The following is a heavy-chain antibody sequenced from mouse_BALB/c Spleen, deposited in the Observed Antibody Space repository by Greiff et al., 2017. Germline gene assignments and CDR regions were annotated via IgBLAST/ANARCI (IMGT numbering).Heavy chain of an antibody. V-gene: IGHV1-80*01. CDR3: ARSDYYGSSPFAY. CDR2: IYPGDGDT. J-gene: IGHJ3*01. D-gene: IGHD1-1*01. Sequence: VQRVESGPELVKPGASVKISCKASGYAFSSYWMNWVKQRPGQGLEWIGQIYPGDGDTNYNGKFKGKATLTADKSSSTAYMQLSSLTSEDSAVYFCARSDYYGSSPFAYWGQGTLVTVSA. CDR1: GYAFSSYW.